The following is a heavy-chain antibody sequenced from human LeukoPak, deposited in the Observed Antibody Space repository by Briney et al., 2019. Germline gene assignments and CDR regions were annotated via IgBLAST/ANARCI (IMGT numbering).Heavy chain of an antibody. Sequence: PSETLSLTCTVSGGSISSYYWSWIRQPAGTALEWIGRIYTSGTITYNPSLKSRVTISVDTSKNQFSLKLNSVTAADTAVYYCARESGSYLWRSWLNPWGQGTLVTVSS. CDR1: GGSISSYY. D-gene: IGHD3-16*01. CDR3: ARESGSYLWRSWLNP. J-gene: IGHJ5*02. V-gene: IGHV4-4*07. CDR2: IYTSGTI.